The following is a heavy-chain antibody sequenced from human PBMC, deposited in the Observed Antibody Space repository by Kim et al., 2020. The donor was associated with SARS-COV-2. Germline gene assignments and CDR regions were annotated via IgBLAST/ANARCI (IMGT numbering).Heavy chain of an antibody. Sequence: SPSFQRPVTISADKSISTAYLQWSSLKASDTAMYYCARQEQRLVPVAIDYWGQGTLVTVSS. V-gene: IGHV5-10-1*01. D-gene: IGHD6-19*01. J-gene: IGHJ4*02. CDR3: ARQEQRLVPVAIDY.